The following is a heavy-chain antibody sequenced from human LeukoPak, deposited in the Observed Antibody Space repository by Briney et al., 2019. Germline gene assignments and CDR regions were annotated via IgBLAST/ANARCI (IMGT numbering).Heavy chain of an antibody. J-gene: IGHJ3*02. CDR2: INPNSGGT. D-gene: IGHD3-22*01. V-gene: IGHV1-2*06. Sequence: ASVKVSCKASGYTFTGYYMHWVRQAPGQGLEWMGRINPNSGGTNYAQKFQGRVTMTRDTSISTAYMELSRLRSDDTAVYYCARDLVPDWITMIAFDIWGQGTMVTVSS. CDR1: GYTFTGYY. CDR3: ARDLVPDWITMIAFDI.